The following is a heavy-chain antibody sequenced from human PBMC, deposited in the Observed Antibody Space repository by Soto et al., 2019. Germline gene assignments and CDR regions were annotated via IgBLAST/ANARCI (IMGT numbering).Heavy chain of an antibody. CDR1: GYSFTSYW. J-gene: IGHJ4*02. V-gene: IGHV5-51*01. CDR2: IYPGDSDT. D-gene: IGHD2-8*02. CDR3: ARYLGGGVEMATIYFDY. Sequence: PGESLKISCKGSGYSFTSYWVGWVRQMPGKGLEWMGIIYPGDSDTRYSPSFQGQVTISADKSISTAYLQWSSLKASDTAIYFCARYLGGGVEMATIYFDYWGQGTLVTVSS.